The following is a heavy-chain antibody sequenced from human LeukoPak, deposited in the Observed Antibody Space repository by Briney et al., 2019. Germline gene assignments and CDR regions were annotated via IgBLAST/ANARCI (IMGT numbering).Heavy chain of an antibody. CDR3: ASHSGPPD. V-gene: IGHV3-49*04. J-gene: IGHJ4*02. Sequence: PGRSLRLSCTTSGFTFGDHAMCWVRQAPGKGLEWVGFIRSEAYGGTTEYAASVKGRFTISRDDSRGIAYLQMNSLRAEDTAVYYCASHSGPPDWGQGTLVTVSS. CDR2: IRSEAYGGTT. CDR1: GFTFGDHA. D-gene: IGHD6-25*01.